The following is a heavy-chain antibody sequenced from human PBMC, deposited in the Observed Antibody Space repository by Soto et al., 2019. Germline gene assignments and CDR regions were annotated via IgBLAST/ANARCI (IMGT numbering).Heavy chain of an antibody. V-gene: IGHV1-3*01. CDR3: ARDPPRVYGDFSGGDP. J-gene: IGHJ5*02. D-gene: IGHD4-17*01. CDR1: GYTFTSYA. Sequence: GASVKVSCKASGYTFTSYAMHWVRQAPGQRLEWMGWINAGNGNTKYSQKFQGRVTITRDTSASTAYMELSSLRSEDTAVYYCARDPPRVYGDFSGGDPWGQGTLVTVSS. CDR2: INAGNGNT.